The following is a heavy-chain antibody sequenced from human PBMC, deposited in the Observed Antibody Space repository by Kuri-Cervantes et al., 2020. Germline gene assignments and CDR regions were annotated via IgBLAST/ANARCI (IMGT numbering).Heavy chain of an antibody. CDR3: ARGRYSYYDILTGGMDV. J-gene: IGHJ6*02. CDR2: IYYSGSA. V-gene: IGHV4-39*07. CDR1: GGSISSSSYY. D-gene: IGHD3-9*01. Sequence: SETLSLTCTVSGGSISSSSYYWGWIRQPPGKGLEWIGSIYYSGSAYYNPSLKSRVTISVDRSKNQFSLKLSSLTAADTAVYYCARGRYSYYDILTGGMDVWGQGTTVTVSS.